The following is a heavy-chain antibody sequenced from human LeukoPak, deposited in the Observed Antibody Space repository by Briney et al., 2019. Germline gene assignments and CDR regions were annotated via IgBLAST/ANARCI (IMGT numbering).Heavy chain of an antibody. D-gene: IGHD6-19*01. V-gene: IGHV3-21*01. CDR1: GFTFSSYT. CDR2: ITSNSKYI. CDR3: AKAGYSSGWYVAFDY. J-gene: IGHJ4*02. Sequence: PGGSLRLSCAASGFTFSSYTMNWVRQAPGKGLEWISSITSNSKYIFYADSLKGRFTISRDNSKNTLYLQMNSLRAEDTAVYYCAKAGYSSGWYVAFDYWGQGTLVTVSS.